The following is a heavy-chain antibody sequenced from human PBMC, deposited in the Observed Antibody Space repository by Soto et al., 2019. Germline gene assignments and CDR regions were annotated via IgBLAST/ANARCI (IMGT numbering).Heavy chain of an antibody. CDR1: GYTFTSYY. Sequence: ASVKVSCKASGYTFTSYYMHWVRQAPGQGLEWMGIINPSGGSTSYAQKFQGRVTMTRDTSTSTVYMELSGLRSEDTAVYYCARVYPSDTRYGYVGNNWFDPWGQGTPVTVSS. J-gene: IGHJ5*02. CDR3: ARVYPSDTRYGYVGNNWFDP. D-gene: IGHD5-18*01. V-gene: IGHV1-46*03. CDR2: INPSGGST.